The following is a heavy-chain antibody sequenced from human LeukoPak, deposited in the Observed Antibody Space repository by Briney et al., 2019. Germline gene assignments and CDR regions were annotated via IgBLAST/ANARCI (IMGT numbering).Heavy chain of an antibody. CDR3: ARDPLPPQRYYDSSGPDYYGMDV. V-gene: IGHV1-2*04. J-gene: IGHJ6*02. D-gene: IGHD3-22*01. CDR1: GYTFTGYY. Sequence: ALVKVSCKASGYTFTGYYMHWVRQAPGQGLEWMGWINPNSGGTNYSQKFQGWVTMTRDRSISTAYVELSRLRSDDTAVYYCARDPLPPQRYYDSSGPDYYGMDVWGQGTTVTVSS. CDR2: INPNSGGT.